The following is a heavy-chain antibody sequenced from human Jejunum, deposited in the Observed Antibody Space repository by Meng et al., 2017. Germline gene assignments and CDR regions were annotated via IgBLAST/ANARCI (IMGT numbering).Heavy chain of an antibody. CDR1: GFTFSAYS. CDR3: AKDRKPDGLWPIDY. Sequence: GESLKISCAASGFTFSAYSMSWVRQAPGKGLEWVSSMTQSTSTTYYAESVKGRFTISRDNSKNTLYLQMNSLRAEDTAMYYCAKDRKPDGLWPIDYWGQGTLVPSPQ. J-gene: IGHJ4*02. D-gene: IGHD4-17*01. CDR2: MTQSTSTT. V-gene: IGHV3-23*01.